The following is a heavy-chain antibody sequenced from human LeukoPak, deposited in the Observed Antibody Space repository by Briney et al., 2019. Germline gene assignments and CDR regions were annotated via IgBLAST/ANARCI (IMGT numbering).Heavy chain of an antibody. CDR3: ARSSGSYSGGWFDP. V-gene: IGHV4-59*08. CDR2: IYYSGST. J-gene: IGHJ5*02. Sequence: PSETLSLTCTVSGGSISSYYWNWIRQPPGRGLEWIGYIYYSGSTNYNPSLKSRVTISVDTSKNQFSLKLSSVTAADTAVYYCARSSGSYSGGWFDPWGQGTLVTVSS. CDR1: GGSISSYY. D-gene: IGHD1-26*01.